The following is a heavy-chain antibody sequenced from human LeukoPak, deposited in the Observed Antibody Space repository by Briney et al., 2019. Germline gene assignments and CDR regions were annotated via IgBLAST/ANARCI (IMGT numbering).Heavy chain of an antibody. CDR1: GGSISSYY. V-gene: IGHV4-4*07. CDR3: AREAGRMGRAYYYYMDV. D-gene: IGHD3-16*01. Sequence: SETLSLTCTVSGGSISSYYWSWIRQPAGKGLEWIGRIYTSGSTNFNPSLKSRVTMLVDTSKNQFSLKLSSVTVADTAVYYCAREAGRMGRAYYYYMDVWGKGTTVTVSS. J-gene: IGHJ6*03. CDR2: IYTSGST.